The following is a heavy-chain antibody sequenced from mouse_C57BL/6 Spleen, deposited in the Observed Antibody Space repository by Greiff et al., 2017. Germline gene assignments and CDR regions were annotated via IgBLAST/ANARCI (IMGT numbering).Heavy chain of an antibody. Sequence: QVQLQQPGAELVRPGSSVKLSCKASGYTFTSYWMHWVKQRPIQGLEWIGNIDPSDSETHYNQKFKDKATLTVDKSSSTAYMQLSSLTSEGSALYNCARKGVHYGSSLSYYCDYWGQGTTLTVSS. V-gene: IGHV1-52*01. CDR1: GYTFTSYW. CDR3: ARKGVHYGSSLSYYCDY. D-gene: IGHD1-1*01. CDR2: IDPSDSET. J-gene: IGHJ2*01.